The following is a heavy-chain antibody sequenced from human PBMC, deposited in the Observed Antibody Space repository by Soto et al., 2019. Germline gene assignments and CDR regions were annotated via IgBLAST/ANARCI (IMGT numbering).Heavy chain of an antibody. J-gene: IGHJ5*02. CDR3: ATLSNDFWSGPNNWFDP. D-gene: IGHD3-3*01. CDR2: FDPEDGET. Sequence: GASVKVSCKVSGYTLTELSMHWVRQAPGKGLEWMGGFDPEDGETIYAQKFQSRVTMTEDTSTDTAYMELSSLRSEDTAVYYCATLSNDFWSGPNNWFDPWGQGTLVTVSS. V-gene: IGHV1-24*01. CDR1: GYTLTELS.